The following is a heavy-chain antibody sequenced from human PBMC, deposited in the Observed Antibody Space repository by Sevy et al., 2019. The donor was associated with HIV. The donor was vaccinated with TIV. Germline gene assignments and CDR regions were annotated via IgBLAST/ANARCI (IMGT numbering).Heavy chain of an antibody. CDR2: ISYDGSNK. CDR3: AKCYYGSGSYPDY. Sequence: GGSLRLSCAASGFTFSSYAMHWVRQAPGKGLEWVAVISYDGSNKYYADSVKGRFTISRDNSKNTLYLQMNSLRAEDTAVYYCAKCYYGSGSYPDYWGQGTLVTVSS. D-gene: IGHD3-10*01. V-gene: IGHV3-30*04. CDR1: GFTFSSYA. J-gene: IGHJ4*02.